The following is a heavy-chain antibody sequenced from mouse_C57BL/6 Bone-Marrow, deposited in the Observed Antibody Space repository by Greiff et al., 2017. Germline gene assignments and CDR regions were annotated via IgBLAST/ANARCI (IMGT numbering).Heavy chain of an antibody. J-gene: IGHJ3*01. CDR3: ARQGRLAYYSSYWVPY. Sequence: EVMVEESGGGLVQPGGSLKLSCAASGFTFSDYYMYWVRQTPEKRLEWVAYISNGGGSIYYPDTVKGRFTISRDNAKNTLYLQMSRLKSEDTAMYYCARQGRLAYYSSYWVPYWGQGTLVTVSA. CDR2: ISNGGGSI. D-gene: IGHD2-5*01. V-gene: IGHV5-12*01. CDR1: GFTFSDYY.